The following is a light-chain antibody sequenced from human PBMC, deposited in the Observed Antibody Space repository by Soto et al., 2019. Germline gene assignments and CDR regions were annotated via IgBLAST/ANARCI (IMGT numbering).Light chain of an antibody. CDR2: DAS. CDR1: QSVSSY. V-gene: IGKV3-11*01. CDR3: QQRSSWPLFT. Sequence: EIVLTQSPATLSLSPGERATLSCRASQSVSSYLAWYQQKPGQAPRLLIYDASNRATGIPARFSGSGSGTDFTLTISSLEPEYFAVYYCQQRSSWPLFTFGPGTKVDIK. J-gene: IGKJ3*01.